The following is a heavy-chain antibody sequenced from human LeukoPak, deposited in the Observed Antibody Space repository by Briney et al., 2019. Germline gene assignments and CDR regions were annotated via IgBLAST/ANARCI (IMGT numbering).Heavy chain of an antibody. CDR1: GYSISSGYY. V-gene: IGHV4-38-2*02. J-gene: IGHJ6*03. D-gene: IGHD2-2*01. Sequence: SETLSLTCTVSGYSISSGYYWGWIRQPPGKGLEWIGIIYYSGSTYYNPSLKSRVTISVDTSKNQFSLKLSSVTAADTAVYYCARVGRCSSTSCRQGYYYYYYMDVWGKGTTVTVSS. CDR2: IYYSGST. CDR3: ARVGRCSSTSCRQGYYYYYYMDV.